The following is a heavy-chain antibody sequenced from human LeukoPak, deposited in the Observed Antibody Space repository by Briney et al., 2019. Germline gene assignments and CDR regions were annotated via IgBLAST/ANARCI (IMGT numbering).Heavy chain of an antibody. D-gene: IGHD2-15*01. CDR2: ISAYNGNT. CDR3: ARDHLRYCSAGIWYDRLD. J-gene: IGHJ4*02. V-gene: IGHV1-18*01. CDR1: GYTFTSYG. Sequence: ASVKVSCKASGYTFTSYGISWVRQAPGQGLEWMGWISAYNGNTNYAQKLQGRVTMTTDTTTSTAYMELRSLRSDDTAVYYCARDHLRYCSAGIWYDRLDWGQGTLVTVSS.